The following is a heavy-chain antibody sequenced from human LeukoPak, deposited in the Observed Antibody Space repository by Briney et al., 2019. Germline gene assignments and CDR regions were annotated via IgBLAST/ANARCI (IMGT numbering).Heavy chain of an antibody. D-gene: IGHD4-17*01. CDR3: ARGQTTVTTSDYYYYYMDV. V-gene: IGHV1-8*03. J-gene: IGHJ6*03. CDR2: MNPNSGNT. Sequence: ASVKVSCKASGYTFTSYDINWVRQATGQGLEWMGWMNPNSGNTGYAQKFQGRVTITRNTSISTAYMELSSLRSEDTAVYYCARGQTTVTTSDYYYYYMDVWGKGTTVTVSS. CDR1: GYTFTSYD.